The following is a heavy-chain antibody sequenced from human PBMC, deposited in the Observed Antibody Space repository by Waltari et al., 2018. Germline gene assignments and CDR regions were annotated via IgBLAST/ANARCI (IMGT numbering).Heavy chain of an antibody. V-gene: IGHV1-58*01. CDR3: AADPPLVSIPVTGTTYGGTSAFDI. Sequence: QMQLVQSGPEVKKPGTSVKVSCKASGFTFTSSAVQWVRQARGQRLEWIGWIVVDSGNTNYAQNFQERVTITRDMSTHTAYMELSSLRSEDTAIYYCAADPPLVSIPVTGTTYGGTSAFDIWGQGTMVTVSS. D-gene: IGHD6-19*01. CDR2: IVVDSGNT. J-gene: IGHJ3*02. CDR1: GFTFTSSA.